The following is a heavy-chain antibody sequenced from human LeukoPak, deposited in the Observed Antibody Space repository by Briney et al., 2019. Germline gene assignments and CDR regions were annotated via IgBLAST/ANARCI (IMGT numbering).Heavy chain of an antibody. J-gene: IGHJ6*02. CDR1: GGTFSSYA. D-gene: IGHD3-22*01. CDR2: IIPIFGTA. CDR3: AKSPYYYDSSGPYYYYYYGMDV. V-gene: IGHV1-69*06. Sequence: GSSVKVSCKASGGTFSSYAISWVRQAPGQGLEWMGRIIPIFGTANYAQKFQGRVTITADKSTSTAYMELSSLRSEDTAVYYCAKSPYYYDSSGPYYYYYYGMDVWGQGTTVTVSS.